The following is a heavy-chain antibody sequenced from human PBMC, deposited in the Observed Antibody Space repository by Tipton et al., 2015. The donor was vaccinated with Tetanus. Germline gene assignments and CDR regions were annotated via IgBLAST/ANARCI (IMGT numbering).Heavy chain of an antibody. Sequence: TLSLTCTVSGGSISSSSYYWGWIRQPPGKGLEWIGSIYYSGNTYYNPSLKSRVTISVDPSKNQFSLQLSSVTAADTAVYYCARQNGIHGIARWTYYFDYWGQGTLVTVSS. D-gene: IGHD6-13*01. CDR2: IYYSGNT. CDR3: ARQNGIHGIARWTYYFDY. J-gene: IGHJ4*02. CDR1: GGSISSSSYY. V-gene: IGHV4-39*01.